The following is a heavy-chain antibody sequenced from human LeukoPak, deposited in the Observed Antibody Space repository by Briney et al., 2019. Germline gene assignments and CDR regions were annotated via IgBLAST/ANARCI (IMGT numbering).Heavy chain of an antibody. CDR2: INPNSGAT. V-gene: IGHV1-2*02. Sequence: ASVKVSCKASGYTFTGYYIHWMRQAPGQGLEGMGWINPNSGATYYAQMFQGRVTMTRDTSISTAYMELSSLRSDDTAVYYCARDGERRTPAAAGNGEVNYWGQGTLVTVSS. CDR3: ARDGERRTPAAAGNGEVNY. D-gene: IGHD6-13*01. CDR1: GYTFTGYY. J-gene: IGHJ4*02.